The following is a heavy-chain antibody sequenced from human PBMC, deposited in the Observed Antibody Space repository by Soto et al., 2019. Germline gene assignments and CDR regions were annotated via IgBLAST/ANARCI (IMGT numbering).Heavy chain of an antibody. CDR2: IYYSGST. CDR3: ARLAIVATIWFAP. J-gene: IGHJ5*02. CDR1: GGSIRSSRYY. Sequence: PSETLSLTCGACGGSIRSSRYYGGWIRQPPGKGLEWIGSIYYSGSTYYNPSLKSRVTISVDTSKNQFSLKLSSVTAADTAVYHCARLAIVATIWFAPWGQGTLVTVSS. V-gene: IGHV4-39*01. D-gene: IGHD5-12*01.